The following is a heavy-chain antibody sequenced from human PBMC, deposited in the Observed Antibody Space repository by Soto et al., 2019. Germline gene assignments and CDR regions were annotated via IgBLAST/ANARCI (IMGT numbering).Heavy chain of an antibody. CDR1: GGSFRDYY. CDR3: ARTPTRGASAWLDP. Sequence: QVQLQQWGSGLLKPSETLSLTCAIYGGSFRDYYWHWIRQAPGKGLEWIGEIHLSGRVNFTPSLKSRATLSMDTSKNQFFLTLRAATAADTAVYYCARTPTRGASAWLDPWGRGNLVTVSS. CDR2: IHLSGRV. D-gene: IGHD1-26*01. J-gene: IGHJ5*02. V-gene: IGHV4-34*01.